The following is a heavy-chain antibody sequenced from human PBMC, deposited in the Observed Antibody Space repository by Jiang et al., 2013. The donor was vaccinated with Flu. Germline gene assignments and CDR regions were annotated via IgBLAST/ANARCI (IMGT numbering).Heavy chain of an antibody. CDR1: GGTFSSYA. J-gene: IGHJ6*02. CDR3: ARPSVQIYGTYYYYGMDV. CDR2: IIPIFGTA. D-gene: IGHD2/OR15-2a*01. V-gene: IGHV1-69*01. Sequence: GAEVKKPGSSVKVSCKASGGTFSSYAISWVRQAPGQGLEWMGGIIPIFGTANYAQKFQGRVTITADESTSTAYMELSSLRSEDTAVYYCARPSVQIYGTYYYYGMDVWGQGTTVTVSS.